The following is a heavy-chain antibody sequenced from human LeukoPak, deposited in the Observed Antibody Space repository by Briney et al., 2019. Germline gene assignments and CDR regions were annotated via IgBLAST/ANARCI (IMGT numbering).Heavy chain of an antibody. CDR3: AKDLLRWSFDY. Sequence: PGGSLRLSCAASGFTFSSYAMHWVRQAPGKGLEWVSAIHGSDDNTHYADSVKGRFTISRDKSKNTLYLQMNSLRADDTAVYYCAKDLLRWSFDYWGQGTLVTVSS. D-gene: IGHD4-23*01. V-gene: IGHV3-23*01. CDR1: GFTFSSYA. J-gene: IGHJ4*02. CDR2: IHGSDDNT.